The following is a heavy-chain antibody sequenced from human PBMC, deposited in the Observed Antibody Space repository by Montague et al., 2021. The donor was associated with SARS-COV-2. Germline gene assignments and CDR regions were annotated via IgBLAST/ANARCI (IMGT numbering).Heavy chain of an antibody. Sequence: SLRLSCAASGFTFSSYWMSWVRQAPGKGLEWVANIKQDGSEKYYVDSVKGRFTISRDNAKNSLYLQTNSLRAEDTAVYYCARDPSTIFGVVTLPWGQGTLVTVSS. CDR2: IKQDGSEK. CDR3: ARDPSTIFGVVTLP. V-gene: IGHV3-7*01. CDR1: GFTFSSYW. J-gene: IGHJ5*02. D-gene: IGHD3-3*01.